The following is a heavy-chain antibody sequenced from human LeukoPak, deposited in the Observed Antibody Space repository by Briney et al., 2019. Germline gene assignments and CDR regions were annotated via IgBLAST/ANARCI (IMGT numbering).Heavy chain of an antibody. V-gene: IGHV3-64*04. CDR2: ISSNGGST. Sequence: GGSLRLSCSASGFTFSSYAMHWVRQAPGKGLEYVSAISSNGGSTYYADSVKGRFTVSRDSSKDILYLQMNSLRADDTAIYYCAKDHAGSGRAFEYWGQGTLVTVSS. CDR1: GFTFSSYA. D-gene: IGHD3-10*01. CDR3: AKDHAGSGRAFEY. J-gene: IGHJ4*02.